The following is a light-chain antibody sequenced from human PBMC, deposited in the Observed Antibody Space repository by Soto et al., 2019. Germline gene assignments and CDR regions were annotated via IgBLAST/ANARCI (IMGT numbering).Light chain of an antibody. J-gene: IGKJ2*01. CDR2: WAS. V-gene: IGKV4-1*01. CDR3: QQYYNPPYT. CDR1: QSVLYSSNNKNY. Sequence: DIVMTQSPDSLAVSLGERATINCKSSQSVLYSSNNKNYLAWYQQKSGQPPKLLIYWASTRESGVPDRFSGSGSGTDFTLTISSLQAEDVAIYYCQQYYNPPYTFGQGNKLDIK.